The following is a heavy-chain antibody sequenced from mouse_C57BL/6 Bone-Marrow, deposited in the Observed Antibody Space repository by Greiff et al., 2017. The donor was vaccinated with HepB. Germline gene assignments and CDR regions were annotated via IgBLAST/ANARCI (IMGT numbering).Heavy chain of an antibody. CDR3: ARYHYYGSSPFDY. CDR2: INPGSGGT. CDR1: GYAFTNYL. Sequence: QVQLQQSGAELVRPGTSVKVSCKASGYAFTNYLIEWVKQRPGQGLEWIGVINPGSGGTNYNEKFKGKATLTADKSSSTAYMQLSSLTSEDSAVYFCARYHYYGSSPFDYWGQGTTLTVSS. V-gene: IGHV1-54*01. J-gene: IGHJ2*01. D-gene: IGHD1-1*01.